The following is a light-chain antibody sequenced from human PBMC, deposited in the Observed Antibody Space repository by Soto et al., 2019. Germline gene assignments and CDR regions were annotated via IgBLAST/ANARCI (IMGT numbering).Light chain of an antibody. CDR3: SSYAGSNNLYVV. V-gene: IGLV2-8*01. CDR1: SSDVGGYNY. Sequence: QSALTQPPSASGSPGQSVTISCTGTSSDVGGYNYVSWYQQHPGKAPKLMLYEVTKRPSGVPDRFSGSKSGNTAYLTVSGLQAEDEADYYCSSYAGSNNLYVVFGGGTKLAVL. J-gene: IGLJ2*01. CDR2: EVT.